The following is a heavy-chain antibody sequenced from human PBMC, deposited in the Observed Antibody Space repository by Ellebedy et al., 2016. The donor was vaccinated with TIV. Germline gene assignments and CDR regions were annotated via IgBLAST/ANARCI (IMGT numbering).Heavy chain of an antibody. J-gene: IGHJ3*01. CDR1: GFTFSSYW. CDR2: INQDGSEK. D-gene: IGHD4-17*01. Sequence: GGSLRLSCAASGFTFSSYWMSWVRQAPGKGLEWVANINQDGSEKYYVDSVKGRFTISRDNAKNSLYLQMNGLGADDTAVYYCVTDGSYGDYRSPTHAFEFWGQGTMVTVSS. CDR3: VTDGSYGDYRSPTHAFEF. V-gene: IGHV3-7*01.